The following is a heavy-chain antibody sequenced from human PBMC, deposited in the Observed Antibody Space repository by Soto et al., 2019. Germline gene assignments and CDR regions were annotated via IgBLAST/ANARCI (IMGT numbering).Heavy chain of an antibody. J-gene: IGHJ6*03. Sequence: PSETLSLTCTVSGGSISSYYWSWIRQPPGKGLEWIGYIYYSGSTNYNPSLKSRVTISVDTSKNQFSLKLSSVTAADTAVYYCARRSESLRSNLYYYYYMDVWGKGTTVTVSS. CDR3: ARRSESLRSNLYYYYYMDV. V-gene: IGHV4-59*08. CDR1: GGSISSYY. D-gene: IGHD3-3*01. CDR2: IYYSGST.